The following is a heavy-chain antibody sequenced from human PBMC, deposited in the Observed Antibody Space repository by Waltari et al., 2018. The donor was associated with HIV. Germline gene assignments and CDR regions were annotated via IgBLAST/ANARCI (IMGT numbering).Heavy chain of an antibody. J-gene: IGHJ4*02. Sequence: QLQLQESGPGLVKPSETLSLTCTVSDGSIDRSSYYWGWIRQPPGKGLEWIGSIYYSGRTYDNPSLKRRVTISVDTSKNRCSLKLSSVTAADTAVYYCARHVGGYDSSGYFPYYFDYWGQGALVTVSS. D-gene: IGHD3-22*01. CDR1: DGSIDRSSYY. CDR3: ARHVGGYDSSGYFPYYFDY. V-gene: IGHV4-39*01. CDR2: IYYSGRT.